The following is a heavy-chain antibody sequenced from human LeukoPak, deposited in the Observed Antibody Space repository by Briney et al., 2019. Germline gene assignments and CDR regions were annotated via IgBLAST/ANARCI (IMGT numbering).Heavy chain of an antibody. J-gene: IGHJ4*02. CDR3: AREPRPVGATSFGYYFDY. CDR1: GYTFTTYH. CDR2: INPSGGTT. D-gene: IGHD1-26*01. V-gene: IGHV1-46*01. Sequence: ASVKVSCKASGYTFTTYHMHWVRQAPGQGLEWMGIINPSGGTTVYAQNFQGRVIMTRDTSTSTVHMDLSSLRSEDAAVYYCAREPRPVGATSFGYYFDYWGQGTLVTVSS.